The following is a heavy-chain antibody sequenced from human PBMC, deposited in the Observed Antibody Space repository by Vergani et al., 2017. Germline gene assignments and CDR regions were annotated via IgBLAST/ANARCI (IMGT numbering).Heavy chain of an antibody. CDR3: ARDPLFDIVVVPAANGGCY. Sequence: QVQLVQSGAEVKKPGASVKVSCKASGYTFTGYYMHWVRQAPGQGLEWMGWINPNSGGTNYAQKFQGRVTMTRDTSISTAYMELSRLRSEDTAVYYCARDPLFDIVVVPAANGGCYWGQGTLVTVSS. CDR1: GYTFTGYY. J-gene: IGHJ4*02. CDR2: INPNSGGT. V-gene: IGHV1-2*02. D-gene: IGHD2-2*01.